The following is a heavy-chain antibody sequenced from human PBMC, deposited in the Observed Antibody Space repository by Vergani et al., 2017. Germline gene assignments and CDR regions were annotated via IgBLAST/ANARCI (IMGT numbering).Heavy chain of an antibody. CDR3: ARRGVVIYYYYYMDV. J-gene: IGHJ6*03. V-gene: IGHV7-4-1*02. CDR1: GYTLTELS. CDR2: INTNTGNP. D-gene: IGHD3-3*01. Sequence: QVQLVQSGAEVKKPGASVKVSCKVSGYTLTELSMHWVRQAPGKGLEWMGWINTNTGNPTYAQGFTGRFVFSLDTSVSTAYLQISSLKAEDTAVYYCARRGVVIYYYYYMDVWGKGTTVTVSS.